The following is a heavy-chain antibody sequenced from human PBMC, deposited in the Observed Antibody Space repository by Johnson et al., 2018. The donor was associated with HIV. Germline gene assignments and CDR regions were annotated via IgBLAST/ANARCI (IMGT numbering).Heavy chain of an antibody. V-gene: IGHV3-20*04. CDR3: ARAYYTFWSGYYAFDI. D-gene: IGHD3-3*01. CDR2: INWNGGST. CDR1: GFTFDDYG. Sequence: VQLVESGGGVVQPGRSLRLSCAASGFTFDDYGMSWVRQAPGKGLEWVSGINWNGGSTGYAASVKGRFTISRDNAKNSLYLQMNSLRAEDTAVYYCARAYYTFWSGYYAFDIWGQGTMVTVSS. J-gene: IGHJ3*02.